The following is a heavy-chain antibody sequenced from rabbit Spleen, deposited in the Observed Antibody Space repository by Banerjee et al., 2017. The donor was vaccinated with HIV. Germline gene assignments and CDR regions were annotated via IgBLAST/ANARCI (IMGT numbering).Heavy chain of an antibody. D-gene: IGHD8-1*01. CDR3: ARDSGSSFSSYGMDL. Sequence: QEQLVESGGGLVTLGGSLTLTCRASGFSFIYNGVMCWVRQAPGKGLEYIACINTNNGNSVYATWATGRFTISKASSTTVTLQMTNLSVADTATYFCARDSGSSFSSYGMDLWGPGTLVTVS. J-gene: IGHJ6*01. CDR1: GFSFIYNGV. CDR2: INTNNGNS. V-gene: IGHV1S45*01.